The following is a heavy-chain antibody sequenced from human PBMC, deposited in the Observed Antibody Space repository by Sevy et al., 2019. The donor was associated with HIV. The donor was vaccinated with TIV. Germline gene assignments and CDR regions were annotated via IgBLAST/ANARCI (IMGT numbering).Heavy chain of an antibody. CDR1: GYTFTSYG. D-gene: IGHD3-22*01. V-gene: IGHV1-18*01. Sequence: ASVKVPCKASGYTFTSYGISWVRQAPGQGLEWMGWISAYNGNTNYAQKLQGRVTMTTDTSTSTAYMELRSLRSDDTAVYYCARRGLYYYDSSGYYLTPNDAFDIWGQGTMVTVSS. J-gene: IGHJ3*02. CDR3: ARRGLYYYDSSGYYLTPNDAFDI. CDR2: ISAYNGNT.